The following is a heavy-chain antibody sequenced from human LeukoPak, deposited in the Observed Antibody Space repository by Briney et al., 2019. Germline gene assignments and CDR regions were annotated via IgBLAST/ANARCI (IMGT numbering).Heavy chain of an antibody. V-gene: IGHV4-34*01. Sequence: SETLPHTYAVYDGSFSGYYWSWIRQPPGKGLECIGEINHSGSTNYNPSLKSRVTISVDTSKTHFSLTLSSVTAADTAVYYCARKKISAIFVVVTRYYLDYWSQGTLVTVSS. CDR2: INHSGST. CDR1: DGSFSGYY. J-gene: IGHJ4*02. D-gene: IGHD3-3*01. CDR3: ARKKISAIFVVVTRYYLDY.